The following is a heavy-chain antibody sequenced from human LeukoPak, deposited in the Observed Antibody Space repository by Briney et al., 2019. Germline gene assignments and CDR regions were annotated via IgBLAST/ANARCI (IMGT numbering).Heavy chain of an antibody. J-gene: IGHJ4*02. D-gene: IGHD3-9*01. CDR1: VGSISSYY. V-gene: IGHV4-59*01. CDR3: ARAGGYYDILTGYSLLLDY. CDR2: IYYSGST. Sequence: PSETLSLTCSVSVGSISSYYWSWMRQPPGKGLEWIGYIYYSGSTNYNPSLKSRVTISVDTSKNQFSLKLSSVTAADTAVYYCARAGGYYDILTGYSLLLDYWGQGTLVTVSS.